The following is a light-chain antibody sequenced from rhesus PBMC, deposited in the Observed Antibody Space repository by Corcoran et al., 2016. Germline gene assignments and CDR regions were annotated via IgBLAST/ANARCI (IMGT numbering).Light chain of an antibody. CDR1: SSDIGGYNG. CDR3: GSYRSGGTHI. Sequence: QSALTQPPSVSKSLGQSATISCTGTSSDIGGYNGGSWYQQHPGTAPRLLIYEVSKRPSGVSDRFPGSKSGNTASLTISGLQAEDEADYYCGSYRSGGTHIFGAGTRLTVL. V-gene: IGLV2-38*01. CDR2: EVS. J-gene: IGLJ1*01.